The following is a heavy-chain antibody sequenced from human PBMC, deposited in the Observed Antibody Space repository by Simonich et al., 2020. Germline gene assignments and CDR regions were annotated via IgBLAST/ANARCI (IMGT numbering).Heavy chain of an antibody. J-gene: IGHJ6*02. V-gene: IGHV4-38-2*01. CDR3: ARVGYSNYYYYGMDV. Sequence: QVQLQESGPGLVKPSETLSLTCAVSGYSISSGYYWGWIRQPPGKGLEWIGSIYHSGSTYYNQSLKSRVSISVDTSKNQFSLKLSSVTAADTAVYYCARVGYSNYYYYGMDVWGQGTTVTVSS. CDR1: GYSISSGYY. CDR2: IYHSGST. D-gene: IGHD6-13*01.